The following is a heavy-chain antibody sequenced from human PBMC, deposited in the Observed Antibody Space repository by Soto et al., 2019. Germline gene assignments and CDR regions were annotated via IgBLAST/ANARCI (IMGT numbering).Heavy chain of an antibody. V-gene: IGHV1-18*01. J-gene: IGHJ4*02. CDR2: ISAHNGNT. CDR3: ARGRHGDY. CDR1: GYAFTTYG. Sequence: QVHLVQSGAEVKKPGASVKVSCKGSGYAFTTYGITWVRQAPGQGLEWMGWISAHNGNTNYAQKLQGRVTVTRDTSTSTAYMEQRSLGSDDTAVDYCARGRHGDYWGQGALVTVSS.